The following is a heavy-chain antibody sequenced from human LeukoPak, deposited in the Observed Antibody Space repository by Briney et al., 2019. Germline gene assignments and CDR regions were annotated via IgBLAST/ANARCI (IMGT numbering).Heavy chain of an antibody. CDR2: INHSGST. CDR1: GGSFSGYY. Sequence: KPSETLSLTCAVYGGSFSGYYWSWIRQPPGKGLEWIGEINHSGSTNYNPSLKSRVTISVDTSKNQFSLKLGSVTAADTAVYYCARGVYNYPRVFDYWGQGTLVTVSS. D-gene: IGHD5-24*01. V-gene: IGHV4-34*01. J-gene: IGHJ4*02. CDR3: ARGVYNYPRVFDY.